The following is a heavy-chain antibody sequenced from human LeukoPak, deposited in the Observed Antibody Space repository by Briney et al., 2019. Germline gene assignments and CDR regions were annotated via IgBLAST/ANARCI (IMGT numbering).Heavy chain of an antibody. J-gene: IGHJ6*03. V-gene: IGHV3-30*02. CDR3: AKDRRGDYYYYMDV. D-gene: IGHD4-17*01. Sequence: GGSLRLSCAASGFTFSSYGMQWVRQAPGKGLEWVAFIRYDGSNKYYADSVKGRFTISRDNSKNTLYLQMNSLRAEDTAVYYCAKDRRGDYYYYMDVWGKGTTVTVSS. CDR1: GFTFSSYG. CDR2: IRYDGSNK.